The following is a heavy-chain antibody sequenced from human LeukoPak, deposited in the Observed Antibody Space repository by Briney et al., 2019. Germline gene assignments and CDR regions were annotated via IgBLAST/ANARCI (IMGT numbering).Heavy chain of an antibody. D-gene: IGHD1-1*01. CDR2: IYYSGTT. V-gene: IGHV4-59*08. Sequence: SETLSLTCTVSGDSISGYYWSWIRQPPGKGLEWIGCIYYSGTTNYNPSLKSRVTISEDTSENQFSLRLSSVTAADTAVYYCARTTSYYYYGMDVWGHGTPVTVSS. J-gene: IGHJ6*02. CDR1: GDSISGYY. CDR3: ARTTSYYYYGMDV.